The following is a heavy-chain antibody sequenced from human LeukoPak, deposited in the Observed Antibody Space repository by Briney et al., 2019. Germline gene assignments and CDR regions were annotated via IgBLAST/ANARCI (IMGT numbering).Heavy chain of an antibody. CDR1: GYTCTSYG. Sequence: GASVKVSGKAFGYTCTSYGISWVRQAPGQGLEWMGWISAYNGNTNYAQKLQGRVTMTTDTSTSTAYMELRSLRSDDTAVYYCARVWFGELLVGPFDYWGQGTLVTVSS. CDR3: ARVWFGELLVGPFDY. V-gene: IGHV1-18*01. J-gene: IGHJ4*02. CDR2: ISAYNGNT. D-gene: IGHD3-10*01.